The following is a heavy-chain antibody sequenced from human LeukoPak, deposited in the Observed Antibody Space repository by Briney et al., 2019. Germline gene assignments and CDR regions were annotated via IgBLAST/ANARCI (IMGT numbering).Heavy chain of an antibody. Sequence: ASVKVSCKASGGTFSSYAISWVRQAPGQGLEWMGGIIPIFGTANYAQKFQSRVTITADEFTSTAYMELSSLRSEDTAVYYCARRKTHGSGSYPYYYYYGMDVWGKGTTVTVSS. CDR3: ARRKTHGSGSYPYYYYYGMDV. CDR2: IIPIFGTA. D-gene: IGHD3-10*01. CDR1: GGTFSSYA. J-gene: IGHJ6*04. V-gene: IGHV1-69*13.